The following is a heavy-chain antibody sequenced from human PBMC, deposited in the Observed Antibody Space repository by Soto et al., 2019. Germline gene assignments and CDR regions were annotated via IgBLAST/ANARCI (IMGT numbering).Heavy chain of an antibody. CDR3: ARLNLQESYYYYGMDV. D-gene: IGHD4-4*01. Sequence: SETLSLTCTVSGGSISSGGYYWSWIRQHPGKGLEWIGYIYYSGSTYYNPSLKSRVTISVDTSKNQFSLKLSSVTAADTAVYYCARLNLQESYYYYGMDVWGQGTTVTVSS. J-gene: IGHJ6*02. V-gene: IGHV4-31*03. CDR2: IYYSGST. CDR1: GGSISSGGYY.